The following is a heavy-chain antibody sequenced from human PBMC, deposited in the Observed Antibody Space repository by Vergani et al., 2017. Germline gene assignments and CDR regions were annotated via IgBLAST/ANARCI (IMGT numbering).Heavy chain of an antibody. Sequence: EVQLVESGGGLVKPGGSLRLSCAASGFTFSNAWMSWVRQAPGKGLEWVGRIKSKTDGGTTDYAAPVKGRFTISRDDSKNTLYLQMNSLKTEDTAVYYCTTGALITIFGVVTYFQHWGQGTLVTVSS. CDR2: IKSKTDGGTT. D-gene: IGHD3-3*01. CDR1: GFTFSNAW. CDR3: TTGALITIFGVVTYFQH. V-gene: IGHV3-15*01. J-gene: IGHJ1*01.